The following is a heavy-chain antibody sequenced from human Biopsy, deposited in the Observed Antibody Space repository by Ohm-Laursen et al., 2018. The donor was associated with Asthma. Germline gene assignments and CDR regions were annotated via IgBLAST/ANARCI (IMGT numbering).Heavy chain of an antibody. CDR2: INSVFGTT. V-gene: IGHV1-69*13. CDR1: GCTFNTYV. J-gene: IGHJ4*02. D-gene: IGHD2-2*01. Sequence: GASVKVSCKSLGCTFNTYVIGWVRQAPGQGLEWMGGINSVFGTTTYPQKFQDRVTITADDSTSTVYMELSSLRSGDTAVYYCARKAGSCISRTCYSLDFWGQGTLVTVSS. CDR3: ARKAGSCISRTCYSLDF.